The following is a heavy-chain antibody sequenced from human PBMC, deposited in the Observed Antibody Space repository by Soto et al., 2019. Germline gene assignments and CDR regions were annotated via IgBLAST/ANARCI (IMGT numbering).Heavy chain of an antibody. Sequence: APVKVSRKASGYTFTSYGISWVRQAPGEGLERVGWISGYDGNTDYAHKFRGRVTMTTDTCTNTAYMALRSLPSDDTAVYSCARHNSQWPNWFDPWGQGTPVTGSS. D-gene: IGHD1-1*01. V-gene: IGHV1-18*01. CDR1: GYTFTSYG. CDR3: ARHNSQWPNWFDP. CDR2: ISGYDGNT. J-gene: IGHJ5*02.